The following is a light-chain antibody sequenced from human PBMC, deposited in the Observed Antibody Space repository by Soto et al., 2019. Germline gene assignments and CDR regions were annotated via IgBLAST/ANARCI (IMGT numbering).Light chain of an antibody. CDR3: HQYGRLRWT. Sequence: EIVLTQSPGTLSLSPGERATLSCRASQSVSSSYLAWYQQKPGQAPRLLIYGASSRATGIPDRFSGSGSGTDFTLTISRLEPEDFAVYYCHQYGRLRWTFGQGTKVEIK. CDR2: GAS. CDR1: QSVSSSY. J-gene: IGKJ1*01. V-gene: IGKV3-20*01.